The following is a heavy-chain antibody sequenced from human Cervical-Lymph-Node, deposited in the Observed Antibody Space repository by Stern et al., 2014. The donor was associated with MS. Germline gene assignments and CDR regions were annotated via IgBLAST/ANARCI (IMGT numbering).Heavy chain of an antibody. V-gene: IGHV2-26*01. Sequence: ESGPVLVKPTETLMLTCTVSGFSLSNGRMGVSWIRQPPGKALEWLAHIFSNDERSDSTSLKSRLTISKDTSRSQVVLTMTNMDPVDTATYFCARILYDGAYRGDYWGQGILVTVSS. D-gene: IGHD3-10*01. CDR2: IFSNDER. CDR3: ARILYDGAYRGDY. J-gene: IGHJ4*02. CDR1: GFSLSNGRMG.